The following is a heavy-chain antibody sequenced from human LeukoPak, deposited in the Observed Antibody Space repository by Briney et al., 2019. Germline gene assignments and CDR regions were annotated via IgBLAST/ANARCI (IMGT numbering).Heavy chain of an antibody. Sequence: SETLSLTYTVSGGSISSSSYYWGWLRQPPGTGLEWIGSIYYSGSTYYNPSLKSRVTISVDTSKNQFSLKLSSVTAADTAVYYCARWGVYPYYWGQGTLVTVSS. V-gene: IGHV4-39*07. CDR2: IYYSGST. CDR1: GGSISSSSYY. J-gene: IGHJ4*02. CDR3: ARWGVYPYY. D-gene: IGHD2-8*01.